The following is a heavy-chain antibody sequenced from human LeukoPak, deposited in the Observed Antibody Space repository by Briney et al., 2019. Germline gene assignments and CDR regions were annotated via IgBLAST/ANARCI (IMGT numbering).Heavy chain of an antibody. CDR3: ARADYYCSSTSCGFDY. J-gene: IGHJ4*02. CDR1: GFTFSSYW. Sequence: PGGSLRLSCAASGFTFSSYWMHWVRQAPGKGLVWVSRINSDGSSTSYADSVKGGFTIYRDNAKNTLYLQMHSLRAEDTAVYYCARADYYCSSTSCGFDYWGQGTLVTVSS. V-gene: IGHV3-74*01. D-gene: IGHD2-2*01. CDR2: INSDGSST.